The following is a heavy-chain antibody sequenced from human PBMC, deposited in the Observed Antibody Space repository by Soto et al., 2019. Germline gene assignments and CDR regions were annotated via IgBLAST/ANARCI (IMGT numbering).Heavy chain of an antibody. CDR3: ARDYYGSGSYYAGGD. CDR2: ISAYNGNT. Sequence: ASVKVSCKPSGDTFSSYSFSWVRQVPGQGLEWMGWISAYNGNTNYAQKLQGRVTMTTDTSTSTAYMELRSLRSDDTAVYYCARDYYGSGSYYAGGDWGLG. CDR1: GDTFSSYS. D-gene: IGHD3-10*01. J-gene: IGHJ4*01. V-gene: IGHV1-18*01.